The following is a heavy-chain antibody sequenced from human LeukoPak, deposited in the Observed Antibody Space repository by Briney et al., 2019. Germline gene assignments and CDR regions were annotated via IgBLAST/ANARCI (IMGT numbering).Heavy chain of an antibody. Sequence: SETLSLTCTVSGGSISSSSYYWGWIRQPPGKGLEWIGSIYYSGSTYYNPSLTSRVTISVDTSKNQFSLKLSSVTAADTAVYYCARPDAVVFGWFDPWGQGTLVTVSS. CDR1: GGSISSSSYY. CDR3: ARPDAVVFGWFDP. D-gene: IGHD3-16*01. J-gene: IGHJ5*02. CDR2: IYYSGST. V-gene: IGHV4-39*01.